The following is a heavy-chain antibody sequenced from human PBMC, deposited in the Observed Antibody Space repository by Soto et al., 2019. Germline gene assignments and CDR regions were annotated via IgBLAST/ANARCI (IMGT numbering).Heavy chain of an antibody. CDR2: INHSGST. Sequence: SETLSLTCAVYGGSFSGYYWSWVRQPPGMGLEWIGEINHSGSTNYNPSLKSRFTISRDNAKNSLYLQMNSLRAEYTAVYYCARDRSRSSPWYVIDYWGQGTLVTVSS. J-gene: IGHJ4*02. CDR3: ARDRSRSSPWYVIDY. V-gene: IGHV4-34*10. D-gene: IGHD6-6*01. CDR1: GGSFSGYY.